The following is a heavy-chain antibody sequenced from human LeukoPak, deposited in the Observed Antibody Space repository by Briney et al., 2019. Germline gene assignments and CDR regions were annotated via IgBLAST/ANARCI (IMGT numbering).Heavy chain of an antibody. V-gene: IGHV3-23*01. J-gene: IGHJ4*02. Sequence: GGSLRLSCAASGFTFSGYAMSWVRQAPGKGLEWVSAISGSGGSTYYADSVKGRFTISRDNSKNTLYLQMNSLRAEDTAVYYCAKDRLHYYGSGSYDYWGQGTLVTVSS. D-gene: IGHD3-10*01. CDR1: GFTFSGYA. CDR2: ISGSGGST. CDR3: AKDRLHYYGSGSYDY.